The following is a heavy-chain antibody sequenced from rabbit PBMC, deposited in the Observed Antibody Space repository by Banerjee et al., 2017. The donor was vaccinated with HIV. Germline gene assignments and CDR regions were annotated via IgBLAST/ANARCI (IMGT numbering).Heavy chain of an antibody. J-gene: IGHJ3*01. CDR2: IAGSSSDFT. CDR3: ARDGAGGSYFAL. CDR1: GFSFSSSDY. Sequence: QEQLVESGGDLVKPEGSLTLTCTASGFSFSSSDYMCWVRQAPGKGLEWISCIAGSSSDFTYSASWAKGRFTISKTSSTTVTLQMTSLTAADTATYFCARDGAGGSYFALWGQGTLVTVS. V-gene: IGHV1S45*01. D-gene: IGHD8-1*01.